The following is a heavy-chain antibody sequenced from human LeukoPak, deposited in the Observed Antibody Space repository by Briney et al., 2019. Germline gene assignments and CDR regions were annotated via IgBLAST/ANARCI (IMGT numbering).Heavy chain of an antibody. CDR2: ISSSSSYI. J-gene: IGHJ4*02. Sequence: PGGSLRLSCAASGFTFSSYSMNWVRHAPGKGLEWVSSISSSSSYIYYADSVKGRFTISRDNSKNTVVLQMNSLRAEDTAVYYCAREVAGSYGLFDYWGQGTLVTVSS. V-gene: IGHV3-21*01. CDR3: AREVAGSYGLFDY. D-gene: IGHD5-18*01. CDR1: GFTFSSYS.